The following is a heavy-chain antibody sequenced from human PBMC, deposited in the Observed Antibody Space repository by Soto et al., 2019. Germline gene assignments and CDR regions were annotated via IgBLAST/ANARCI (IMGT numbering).Heavy chain of an antibody. D-gene: IGHD6-19*01. CDR1: GYTFTSYG. CDR2: ISAYNGNT. CDR3: ARDRWLSIAVDDHPIDY. V-gene: IGHV1-18*01. J-gene: IGHJ4*02. Sequence: QVQLVQSGAEVKKPGASVKVSCKASGYTFTSYGISWVRQVPGQGLEWIGWISAYNGNTNYAQKLQGRVIMTTDTSTSIADMELRSLRSDDTAVYYCARDRWLSIAVDDHPIDYWGQGTLVTVSS.